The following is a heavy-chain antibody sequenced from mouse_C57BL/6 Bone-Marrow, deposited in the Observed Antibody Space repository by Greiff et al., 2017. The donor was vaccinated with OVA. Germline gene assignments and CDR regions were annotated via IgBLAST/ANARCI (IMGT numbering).Heavy chain of an antibody. D-gene: IGHD2-5*01. Sequence: QVPLQQSGAELARPGASVKLSCKASGYTFTSYGISWVKLRTGQGLEWIGVVYPRSGNTYYNEKFKGKATLTADKSSSTAYMELRSLTSEDAEVAFCASDSNYDFGYWGQGTTLTVSS. CDR3: ASDSNYDFGY. CDR2: VYPRSGNT. J-gene: IGHJ2*01. V-gene: IGHV1-81*01. CDR1: GYTFTSYG.